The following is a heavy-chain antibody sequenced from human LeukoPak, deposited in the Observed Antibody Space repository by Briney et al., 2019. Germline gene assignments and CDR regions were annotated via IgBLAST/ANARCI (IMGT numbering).Heavy chain of an antibody. CDR3: ARSSYSSSSSV. J-gene: IGHJ3*01. CDR2: ISSSGSTI. D-gene: IGHD6-6*01. V-gene: IGHV3-48*01. Sequence: PGGSLRLSCAASGFTFSSHSMNWVRQAPGKGLEWVSYISSSGSTIYYADSVKGRFSISRDNAKNSLHLQMNSLRAEDTVVYYCARSSYSSSSSVWGQGTMVTVSS. CDR1: GFTFSSHS.